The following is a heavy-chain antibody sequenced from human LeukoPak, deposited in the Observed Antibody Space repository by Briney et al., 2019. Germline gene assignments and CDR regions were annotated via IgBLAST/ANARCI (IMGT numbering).Heavy chain of an antibody. CDR3: ANYYYDTSGYKN. CDR2: ISSSGGRT. Sequence: PGGSLRLSCATSGFTVSSSYLSWVRQAPGKGLEWVSGISSSGGRTYYADSVKGRFTISRDNSKNTLYLQMNSLRAEDTAVYYCANYYYDTSGYKNWGQGTLVTASS. D-gene: IGHD3-22*01. V-gene: IGHV3-23*01. CDR1: GFTVSSSY. J-gene: IGHJ4*02.